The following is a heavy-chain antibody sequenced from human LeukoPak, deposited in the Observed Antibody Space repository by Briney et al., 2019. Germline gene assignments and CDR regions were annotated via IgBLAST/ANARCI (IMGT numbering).Heavy chain of an antibody. Sequence: NPSETLSLTCAVSGGSISSGGYSWSWIRQPPGKGLEWIGYISYSGNTYYNPSLKSRVTISVDTSKNQFSLKLSSVTAADTAVYYCARVDHYDFWVFPWGQGTLVTVSS. CDR3: ARVDHYDFWVFP. CDR2: ISYSGNT. V-gene: IGHV4-30-4*07. CDR1: GGSISSGGYS. J-gene: IGHJ5*02. D-gene: IGHD3-3*01.